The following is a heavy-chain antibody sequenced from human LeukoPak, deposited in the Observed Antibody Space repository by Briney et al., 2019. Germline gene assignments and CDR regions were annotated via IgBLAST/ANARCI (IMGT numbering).Heavy chain of an antibody. CDR3: ARGRPVRYFDWLPIFPEPDY. J-gene: IGHJ4*02. Sequence: SETLSLTCAVYGGSFSGYYWSWIRQPPGKGLEWIGEINHSGSTNYNPSLKSRVTISVDTSKNQFSLKLSSVTAADTTVYYCARGRPVRYFDWLPIFPEPDYWGQGTLVTVSS. CDR1: GGSFSGYY. CDR2: INHSGST. D-gene: IGHD3-9*01. V-gene: IGHV4-34*01.